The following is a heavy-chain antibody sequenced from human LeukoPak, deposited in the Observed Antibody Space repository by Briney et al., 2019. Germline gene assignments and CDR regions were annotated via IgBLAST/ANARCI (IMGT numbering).Heavy chain of an antibody. Sequence: GASVKVSCKASGYTFTGYYMHWVRQAPGQGLEWMGWINPNSGGTNYAQKFQGRVTMTRDTSISTAYMELSRLRSDDTAVYYCARSHYYDSSGPPQYYYMDVWGKGTTVTISS. CDR1: GYTFTGYY. CDR3: ARSHYYDSSGPPQYYYMDV. D-gene: IGHD3-22*01. V-gene: IGHV1-2*02. J-gene: IGHJ6*03. CDR2: INPNSGGT.